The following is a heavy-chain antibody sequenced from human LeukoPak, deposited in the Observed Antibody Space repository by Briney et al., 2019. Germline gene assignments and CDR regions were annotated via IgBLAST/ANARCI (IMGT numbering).Heavy chain of an antibody. CDR1: GYIFTTYW. CDR2: IYPGDSDT. CDR3: ARLTGYYDILTGYYLFDY. D-gene: IGHD3-9*01. J-gene: IGHJ4*02. Sequence: GESLKISCKGSGYIFTTYWIGWVRQMPGKGLEWMGIIYPGDSDTRYSPSFQGQVTISADKSISTAYLQWSSLKASDTAMYYCARLTGYYDILTGYYLFDYWGQGTLVTVSS. V-gene: IGHV5-51*01.